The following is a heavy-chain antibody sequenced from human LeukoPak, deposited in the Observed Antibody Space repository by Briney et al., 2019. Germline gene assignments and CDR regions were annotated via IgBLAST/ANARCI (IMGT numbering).Heavy chain of an antibody. Sequence: PSETLSLTCAVYGGSFSGYFWTWIRQPPGKGLEWIGEINHSGSTNYNPSLKSRVTISVDTSKNQFSLKQTSVSAADTAVYYCARGVGYVKIDYWGQGTMVTVSP. J-gene: IGHJ4*02. CDR2: INHSGST. D-gene: IGHD1-1*01. CDR1: GGSFSGYF. V-gene: IGHV4-34*01. CDR3: ARGVGYVKIDY.